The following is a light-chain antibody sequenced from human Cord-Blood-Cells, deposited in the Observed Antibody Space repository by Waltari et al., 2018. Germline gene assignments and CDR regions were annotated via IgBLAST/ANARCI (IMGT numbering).Light chain of an antibody. CDR1: QGIRND. Sequence: AIQMTQSPSSLSASVGDRVTITCRASQGIRNDLGWYQQKPGKAPKLLIYAASSLQSGVPASFSGSGSGTDFALTISSLQPEDCATYYCLQDYNDPYTFGQGTKLEIK. V-gene: IGKV1-6*01. CDR2: AAS. CDR3: LQDYNDPYT. J-gene: IGKJ2*01.